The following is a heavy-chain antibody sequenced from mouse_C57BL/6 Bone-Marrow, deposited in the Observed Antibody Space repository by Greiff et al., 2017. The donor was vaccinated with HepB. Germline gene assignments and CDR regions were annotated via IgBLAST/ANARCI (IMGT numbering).Heavy chain of an antibody. CDR1: GFTFSDAW. J-gene: IGHJ1*03. CDR2: IRNKANNHAT. D-gene: IGHD2-3*01. V-gene: IGHV6-6*01. CDR3: TRSYDGYPHWYFDV. Sequence: EVKVEESGGGLVQPGGSMKLSCAASGFTFSDAWMDWVRQSPEKGLEWVAEIRNKANNHATYYAESVKGRFTISRDDSKSSVYLQMNSLRAEDTGIYYCTRSYDGYPHWYFDVWGTGTTVTVSS.